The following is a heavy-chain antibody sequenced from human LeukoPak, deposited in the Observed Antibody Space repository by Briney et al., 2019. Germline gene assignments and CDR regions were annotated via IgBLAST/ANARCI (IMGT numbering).Heavy chain of an antibody. Sequence: GGSLRLSCAASGFTFSSYAMNWVRQAPGKGLEWVSAISGSGAGTYYADSVKGRFTISRDNSKNTLYLQMDSLRAEDTAVYYCARARVFDDSSGYYFDYWGQGTLVTVSS. V-gene: IGHV3-23*01. CDR3: ARARVFDDSSGYYFDY. CDR1: GFTFSSYA. CDR2: ISGSGAGT. D-gene: IGHD3-22*01. J-gene: IGHJ4*02.